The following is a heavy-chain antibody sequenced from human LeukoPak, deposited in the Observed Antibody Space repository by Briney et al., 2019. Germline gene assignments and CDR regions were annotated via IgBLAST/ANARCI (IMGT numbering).Heavy chain of an antibody. J-gene: IGHJ4*02. Sequence: GASVKASCKASGYTFTSYGISWVRQAPGQGLEWMGWISAYNGNTNYAQKLQGRVTMTTDTSTSTAYMELRSLRSDDTAVYYCARAPLSYDILTGYFPTPYYFDYWGQGTLVTVSS. V-gene: IGHV1-18*01. CDR3: ARAPLSYDILTGYFPTPYYFDY. D-gene: IGHD3-9*01. CDR2: ISAYNGNT. CDR1: GYTFTSYG.